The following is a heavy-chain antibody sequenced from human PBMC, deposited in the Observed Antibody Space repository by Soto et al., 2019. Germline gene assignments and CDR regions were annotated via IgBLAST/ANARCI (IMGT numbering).Heavy chain of an antibody. CDR1: GGSISSGGYY. D-gene: IGHD3-3*01. J-gene: IGHJ4*02. CDR3: ARKNYDGRDLDY. V-gene: IGHV4-31*03. Sequence: SETLSLTCTVSGGSISSGGYYWSWIRQHPGKGLEWIGYIYYSGSTYYNPSLKSRVTISVDTSKNQFSLKLSSVTAADTAVYYCARKNYDGRDLDYWGQGTLVTVSS. CDR2: IYYSGST.